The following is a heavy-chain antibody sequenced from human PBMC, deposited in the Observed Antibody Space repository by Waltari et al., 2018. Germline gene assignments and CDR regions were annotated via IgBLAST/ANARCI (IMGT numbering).Heavy chain of an antibody. V-gene: IGHV1-46*01. Sequence: QVHLVQSGAEVKKPGASVKVSCKSSGYTFTNNHMHWVRQAPGQGLEWIGMVNFRDGIAIYGQKFQVGVSVTGDTSTGTVYMELSSLRSEDTAVYYCARVPPSGAFAFDIWGQGTMVTVSS. D-gene: IGHD3-10*01. CDR2: VNFRDGIA. J-gene: IGHJ3*02. CDR1: GYTFTNNH. CDR3: ARVPPSGAFAFDI.